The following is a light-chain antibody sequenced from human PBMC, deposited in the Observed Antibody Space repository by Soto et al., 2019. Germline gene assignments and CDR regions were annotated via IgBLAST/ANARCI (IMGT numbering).Light chain of an antibody. CDR3: QAYGYSLNAVV. CDR1: NSNLGAGYD. J-gene: IGLJ3*02. Sequence: QSVLTQPPSVSGAPGQRVTISCTGNNSNLGAGYDVHWYQQLPGAAPKLVIFGNRNRPSGVPERFSGSKYGTSASLAITGLQEEDEADYYCQAYGYSLNAVVFGGGTKLTVL. CDR2: GNR. V-gene: IGLV1-40*01.